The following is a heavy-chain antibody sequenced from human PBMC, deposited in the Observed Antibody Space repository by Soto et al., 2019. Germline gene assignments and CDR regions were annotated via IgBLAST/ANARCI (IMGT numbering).Heavy chain of an antibody. D-gene: IGHD3-10*01. CDR1: GFTFSNYA. Sequence: EVHLLESGGGLVQPGGSLSLSCTASGFTFSNYAMNWVRQAPGKGLEWVSSISATGADTYYAASLKGRFTVSRDNSKNTLYMQMNSLRAEHTGVYYCSKDHSWFGGQGTLVTVSS. V-gene: IGHV3-23*01. CDR3: SKDHSWF. J-gene: IGHJ1*01. CDR2: ISATGADT.